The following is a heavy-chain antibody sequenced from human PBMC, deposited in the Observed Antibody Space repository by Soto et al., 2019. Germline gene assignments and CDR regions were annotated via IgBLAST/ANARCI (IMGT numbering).Heavy chain of an antibody. D-gene: IGHD5-12*01. Sequence: QITLKESGPTLVKPTQTLTLTCTFSGFSLSTRGVAVGWFRQPPGKALEWLALIYWDEDKWYSPTLKSRRTITGDTSENQAVLPMTNMDPVDTATSFCAHRPRGYASYFDYWGQGTLVTVSS. J-gene: IGHJ4*02. CDR2: IYWDEDK. V-gene: IGHV2-5*02. CDR3: AHRPRGYASYFDY. CDR1: GFSLSTRGVA.